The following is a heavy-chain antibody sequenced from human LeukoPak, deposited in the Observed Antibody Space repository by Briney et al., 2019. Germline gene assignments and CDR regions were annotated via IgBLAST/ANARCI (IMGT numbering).Heavy chain of an antibody. CDR2: IGTAGDT. Sequence: GGSPRLSCAASGFTFSSYDMHWVRQATGKGLEWVSAIGTAGDTYYPGSVKGRFTISRENAKNSLYLQMNSLRAGDTAVYYCARGVGSRRTNRAFDIWGQGTMVTVSS. J-gene: IGHJ3*02. CDR1: GFTFSSYD. V-gene: IGHV3-13*01. D-gene: IGHD6-13*01. CDR3: ARGVGSRRTNRAFDI.